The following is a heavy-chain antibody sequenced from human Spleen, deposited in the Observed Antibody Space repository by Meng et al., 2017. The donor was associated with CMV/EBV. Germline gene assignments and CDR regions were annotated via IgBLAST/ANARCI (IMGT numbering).Heavy chain of an antibody. J-gene: IGHJ4*02. CDR3: ARTQPYSNVVDY. CDR2: IYYSGST. Sequence: SETLSLTCTVSGGSVSTGSYYWSWLRQPPGKGLEWIGYIYYSGSTNYNPSLKSRVTISVDTSKNQFSLKLSSVTAADTAVYYCARTQPYSNVVDYWGQGTLVTVSS. D-gene: IGHD4-11*01. CDR1: GGSVSTGSYY. V-gene: IGHV4-61*01.